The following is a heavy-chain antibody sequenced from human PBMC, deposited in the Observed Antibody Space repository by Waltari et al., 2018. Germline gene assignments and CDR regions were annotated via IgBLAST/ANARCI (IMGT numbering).Heavy chain of an antibody. D-gene: IGHD3-3*01. Sequence: EVQVVESGGGLVKHGGSVRLACAAVGCTFRTHAMHWARQVPGKGLEYVSGISQNGDGTHYADSVKGRFTISRDNSKNTLYLQMSSLRTEDTAVYYCVNDFWSDHSMGVWGQGTTVTVSS. CDR2: ISQNGDGT. CDR3: VNDFWSDHSMGV. J-gene: IGHJ6*02. V-gene: IGHV3-64D*06. CDR1: GCTFRTHA.